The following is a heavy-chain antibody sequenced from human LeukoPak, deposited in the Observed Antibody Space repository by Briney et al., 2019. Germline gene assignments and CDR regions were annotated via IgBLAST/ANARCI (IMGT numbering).Heavy chain of an antibody. D-gene: IGHD3/OR15-3a*01. Sequence: GGALRLSRAASGFSYSDSYMRWIRQARGRGLEGVSYITSSGSTMYYADSVKGRFTVSRDNAKNSLYLEMNSLRAEDTAVYYCARAATFWTYYFDYWGQGSLVSVS. CDR2: ITSSGSTM. V-gene: IGHV3-11*04. CDR1: GFSYSDSY. CDR3: ARAATFWTYYFDY. J-gene: IGHJ4*02.